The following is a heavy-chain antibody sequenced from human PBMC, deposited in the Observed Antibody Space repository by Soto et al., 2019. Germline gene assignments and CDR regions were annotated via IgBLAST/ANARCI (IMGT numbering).Heavy chain of an antibody. Sequence: PGESLKISCAASGFTLSGYAMDWVRQAPGKGLEYVSGISSNGVGTYYANSVQGRFTISRDNSKNTVYLQMGSLRPEDMAVYYCARRARPDFYYMDVWGKGTTVTVS. J-gene: IGHJ6*03. CDR2: ISSNGVGT. V-gene: IGHV3-64*01. D-gene: IGHD6-6*01. CDR1: GFTLSGYA. CDR3: ARRARPDFYYMDV.